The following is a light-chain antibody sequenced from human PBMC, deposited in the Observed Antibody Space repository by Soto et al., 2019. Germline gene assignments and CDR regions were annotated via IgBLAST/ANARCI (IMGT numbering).Light chain of an antibody. Sequence: EVVLTQSPGTLSLSPGKRATLSCRASQSVSSDLAWYQQKPGQAPRLLIYGASTRAAGIPARFSGSGSSTEFSLTISSLQSEDSAIYYCQQYNNWLRFTFGGGTKVDIK. J-gene: IGKJ4*01. CDR3: QQYNNWLRFT. CDR2: GAS. V-gene: IGKV3D-15*01. CDR1: QSVSSD.